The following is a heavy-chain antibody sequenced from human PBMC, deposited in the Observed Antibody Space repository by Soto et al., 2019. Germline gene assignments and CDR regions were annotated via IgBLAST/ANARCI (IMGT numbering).Heavy chain of an antibody. CDR1: GFTFSDSW. Sequence: EVQLVESGGGLVKPGGSLRLSCAASGFTFSDSWMRWVRQAPGKGLEWVGLIKKNTDGGTKDYAAPVKGRFTISRDASQNTLYLQMRSLKTDDTAVYYCRTQWLDWGQGTLVTVSS. CDR3: RTQWLD. J-gene: IGHJ4*02. V-gene: IGHV3-15*01. D-gene: IGHD6-19*01. CDR2: IKKNTDGGTK.